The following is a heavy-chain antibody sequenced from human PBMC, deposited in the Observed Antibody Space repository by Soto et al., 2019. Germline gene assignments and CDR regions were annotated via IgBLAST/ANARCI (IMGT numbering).Heavy chain of an antibody. CDR1: GLTLSDHY. V-gene: IGHV3-72*01. Sequence: EVQLVESGGGLVQPGGSLRLSCAVSGLTLSDHYMDWVRQAPGKGLEWVGRTRNKAKRFTTRYAASVEGRFTISRDDSXNSMYLQMDSLKIEDTAVDYCARASKGTTTSSLDYWGQGTLVTVSS. CDR3: ARASKGTTTSSLDY. J-gene: IGHJ4*02. CDR2: TRNKAKRFTT. D-gene: IGHD1-1*01.